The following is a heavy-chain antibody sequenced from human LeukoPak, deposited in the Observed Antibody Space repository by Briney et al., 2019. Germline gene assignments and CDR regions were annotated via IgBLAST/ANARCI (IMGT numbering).Heavy chain of an antibody. CDR2: VSFGGGT. V-gene: IGHV4-59*01. CDR1: GGSISTDY. CDR3: VRASVESGGAFDI. D-gene: IGHD2-15*01. J-gene: IGHJ3*02. Sequence: SETLSLTYTVSGGSISTDYWSWIRQPPGKGLDWIGYVSFGGGTNYNPSLKSRVITSADTSKNQFSLNLTSVTATDTAVYYCVRASVESGGAFDIWGQGTMVTVSS.